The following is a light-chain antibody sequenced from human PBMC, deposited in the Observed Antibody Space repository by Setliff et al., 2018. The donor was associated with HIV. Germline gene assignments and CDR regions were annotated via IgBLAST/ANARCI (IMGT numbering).Light chain of an antibody. Sequence: QPALTQPASVSGSPGQSITISCTGTSSDVGYYNYVSWYQQHPGKAPKLMIYEVSNRPSGVSNRFSGSKSGNTASLTISGLQAEDEADYYCSSYTSTTRDVFGTGTKVNVL. CDR3: SSYTSTTRDV. CDR2: EVS. CDR1: SSDVGYYNY. V-gene: IGLV2-14*01. J-gene: IGLJ1*01.